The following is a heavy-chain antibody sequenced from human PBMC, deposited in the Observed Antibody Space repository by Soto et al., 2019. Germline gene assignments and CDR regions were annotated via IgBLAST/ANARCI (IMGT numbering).Heavy chain of an antibody. CDR3: ARTDYGTAYFHX. Sequence: SETPSLTCTVSGDSISSVNHYWSWIRQPPGKGLELIGYVFYSGTAYYNPSLKSRLTISVDTSKNQFSVKLSSVTAADTAVYYCARTDYGTAYFHXWGQGSLFTLS. V-gene: IGHV4-30-4*01. CDR2: VFYSGTA. CDR1: GDSISSVNHY. D-gene: IGHD3-10*01. J-gene: IGHJ1*01.